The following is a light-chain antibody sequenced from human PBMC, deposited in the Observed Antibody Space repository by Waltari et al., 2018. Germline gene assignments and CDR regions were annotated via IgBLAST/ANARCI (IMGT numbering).Light chain of an antibody. CDR1: QGISSA. V-gene: IGKV1-13*02. CDR3: QQFNSYPLT. J-gene: IGKJ3*01. Sequence: AIQLTQSPSSLSPSVGDIVTITCRSSQGISSALAWYQQKPGKAPKFLIYDASSLESGVPSRFSGSGSGTDFTLTISSLQPEDFATYFCQQFNSYPLTFGPGTKVDIK. CDR2: DAS.